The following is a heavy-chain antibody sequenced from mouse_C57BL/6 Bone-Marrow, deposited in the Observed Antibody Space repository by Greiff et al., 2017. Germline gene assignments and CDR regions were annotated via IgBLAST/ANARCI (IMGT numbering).Heavy chain of an antibody. CDR3: TPYDYAMDY. Sequence: VQLQQSGAELVRPGASVKLSCTASGFNIKDDYMHWVKQRPEQGLEWIGWIDPENGDTEYASKFQGKATITADTSSNTAYLQLSSLASEDTAFYYCTPYDYAMDYWGQGTSVTVSS. CDR1: GFNIKDDY. CDR2: IDPENGDT. D-gene: IGHD2-10*02. J-gene: IGHJ4*01. V-gene: IGHV14-4*01.